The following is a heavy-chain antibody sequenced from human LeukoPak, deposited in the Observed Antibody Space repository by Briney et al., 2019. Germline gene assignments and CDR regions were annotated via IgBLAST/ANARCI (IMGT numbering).Heavy chain of an antibody. J-gene: IGHJ4*02. CDR3: ARDVPRYDFWSGYYDY. D-gene: IGHD3-3*01. V-gene: IGHV1-69*13. CDR1: GGTFSSYA. Sequence: SVKVSCKASGGTFSSYAISWVRQAPGQGLEWMGGIIPIFGTANYAQKFQGRVTITADESTSTAYMELSSLRSEDTAVYYCARDVPRYDFWSGYYDYWGQGTLVTVSS. CDR2: IIPIFGTA.